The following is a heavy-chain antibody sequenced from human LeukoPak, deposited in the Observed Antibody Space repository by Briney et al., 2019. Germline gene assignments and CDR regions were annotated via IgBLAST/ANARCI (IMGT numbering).Heavy chain of an antibody. D-gene: IGHD6-19*01. CDR1: GFIFSNYA. V-gene: IGHV3-30*04. Sequence: GGSLRLSCTASGFIFSNYAIHWVRQAPGKGLEWVALISYDGTNRNYADSVKGRFIISRDNSKNTLYLQMNRLRGEDTAVYYCARIKAVAGPPSYLDYWGQGTLVIVSS. CDR3: ARIKAVAGPPSYLDY. CDR2: ISYDGTNR. J-gene: IGHJ4*02.